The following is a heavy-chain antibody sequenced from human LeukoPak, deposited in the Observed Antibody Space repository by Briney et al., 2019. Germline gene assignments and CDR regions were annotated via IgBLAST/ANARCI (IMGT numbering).Heavy chain of an antibody. CDR1: GGSISSGGYY. CDR3: ARVEAVTTFDY. V-gene: IGHV4-31*03. D-gene: IGHD4-17*01. J-gene: IGHJ4*02. CDR2: IYYSGST. Sequence: SETRSLTCTVSGGSISSGGYYWSWIRQHPGKGLEWIGYIYYSGSTYYNPSLKSRVTISVDTSKNQFSLKLSSVTAADTAVYYCARVEAVTTFDYWGQGTLVTVSS.